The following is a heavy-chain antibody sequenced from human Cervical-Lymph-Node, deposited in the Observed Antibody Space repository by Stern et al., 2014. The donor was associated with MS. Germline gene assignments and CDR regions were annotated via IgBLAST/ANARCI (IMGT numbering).Heavy chain of an antibody. CDR2: VSTYNGNT. CDR3: ARGDDKTSYDY. J-gene: IGHJ4*02. D-gene: IGHD1-1*01. CDR1: GYTFTNTG. Sequence: VQLVESGAEVKKPGASVKVSCKASGYTFTNTGINWVRLAPGQGPEWMGWVSTYNGNTKYAQKLRGRVTMTTDTYTSTAYMELRSLRSDDTAVYYCARGDDKTSYDYWGQGTLVTVSS. V-gene: IGHV1-18*01.